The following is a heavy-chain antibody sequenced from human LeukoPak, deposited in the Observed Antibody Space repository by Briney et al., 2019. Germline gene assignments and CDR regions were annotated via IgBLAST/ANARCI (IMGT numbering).Heavy chain of an antibody. V-gene: IGHV3-7*01. D-gene: IGHD4-17*01. Sequence: GGSLRLSCAASGFTFSSYWMSWLRQAPGKGLEWVANVKQDGSEKYYVDSVKGRFTISRDNVKNSLYLQMNSLRAEDTAVYYCAKEGDYPILTYDSWGQGALVTVSS. CDR3: AKEGDYPILTYDS. CDR2: VKQDGSEK. J-gene: IGHJ5*01. CDR1: GFTFSSYW.